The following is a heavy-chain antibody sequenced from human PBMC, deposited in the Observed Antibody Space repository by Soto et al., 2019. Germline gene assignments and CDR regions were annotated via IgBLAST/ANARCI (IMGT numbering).Heavy chain of an antibody. D-gene: IGHD3-10*01. V-gene: IGHV5-51*01. CDR2: IYPGDSDT. J-gene: IGHJ4*02. CDR1: GYSFTSYW. Sequence: GESLKISCKGSGYSFTSYWIGWVRQMPGKGLEWMGIIYPGDSDTRYSPSFQGQVTISADKSISTAYLQWSSLKASDTAMYYCARPSITMVRGVSLFDYWGQGTLVTGSS. CDR3: ARPSITMVRGVSLFDY.